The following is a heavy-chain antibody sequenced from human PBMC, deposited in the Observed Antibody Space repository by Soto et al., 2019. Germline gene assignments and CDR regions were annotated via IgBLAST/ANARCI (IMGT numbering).Heavy chain of an antibody. D-gene: IGHD1-1*01. CDR2: IYWDDDK. CDR3: AHLIWYNGNDATYFDY. Sequence: QITLKESGPTLVKPTQTLTLTCTFSGFSLSTSGVGVGWIRQPPGKALEWLALIYWDDDKRYSPSLKSRLTITKDTSKNQEVLTMTNMDPVDTATYYCAHLIWYNGNDATYFDYWGQGTLVTVSS. J-gene: IGHJ4*02. V-gene: IGHV2-5*02. CDR1: GFSLSTSGVG.